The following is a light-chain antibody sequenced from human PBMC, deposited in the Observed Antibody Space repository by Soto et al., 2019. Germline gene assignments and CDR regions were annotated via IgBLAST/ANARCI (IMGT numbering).Light chain of an antibody. J-gene: IGKJ1*01. CDR2: DAS. CDR1: QDIRNH. CDR3: QQYDNIPWT. Sequence: DIQMTQSPSSLSASVGDRVTITCQASQDIRNHLNWYQQKPGKAPNLLMYDASNLETGVPSRFSGSGSGTDFTFTISSLQPEDIATYYCQQYDNIPWTFGQGTKVEI. V-gene: IGKV1-33*01.